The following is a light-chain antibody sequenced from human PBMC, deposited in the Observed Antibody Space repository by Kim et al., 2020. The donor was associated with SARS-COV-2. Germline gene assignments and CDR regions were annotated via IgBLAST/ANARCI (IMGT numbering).Light chain of an antibody. Sequence: VSPRERATLCCRASQSVSSNLAWYQQKPGQAPRLLIYGASTRAAGIPTRLSGSGSGTEFTLTISSLQSEDYAVYYCHQFNNWPHTFGQGTKLEI. J-gene: IGKJ2*01. V-gene: IGKV3-15*01. CDR3: HQFNNWPHT. CDR1: QSVSSN. CDR2: GAS.